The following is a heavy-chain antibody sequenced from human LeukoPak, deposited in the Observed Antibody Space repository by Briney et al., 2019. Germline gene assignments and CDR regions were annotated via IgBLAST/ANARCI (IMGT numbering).Heavy chain of an antibody. V-gene: IGHV3-53*01. CDR3: ARGVEPLAANTLAY. CDR2: LYSDGNT. D-gene: IGHD1-14*01. Sequence: GRSLRLSCAASGFTVITNDMTWVRQAPGKGLEWVSVLYSDGNTKYADSVQGRFTISRDNSKNTLYLEMNSLSPDDTAVYYCARGVEPLAANTLAYWGQGTLVTVS. J-gene: IGHJ4*02. CDR1: GFTVITND.